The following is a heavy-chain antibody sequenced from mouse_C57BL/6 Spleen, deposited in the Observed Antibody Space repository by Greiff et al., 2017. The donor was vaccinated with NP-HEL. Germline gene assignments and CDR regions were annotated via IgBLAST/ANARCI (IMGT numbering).Heavy chain of an antibody. CDR3: ARQIYYGSSYNYAMDY. J-gene: IGHJ4*01. D-gene: IGHD1-1*01. CDR2: IYPGDGDT. V-gene: IGHV1-80*01. CDR1: GYAFSSYW. Sequence: QVQLKQSGAELVKPGASVKISCKASGYAFSSYWMNWVKQRPGKGLEWIGQIYPGDGDTNYNGKFKGKATLTADKSSSTAYMQLSSLTSEDSAVYFCARQIYYGSSYNYAMDYWGQGTSVTVSS.